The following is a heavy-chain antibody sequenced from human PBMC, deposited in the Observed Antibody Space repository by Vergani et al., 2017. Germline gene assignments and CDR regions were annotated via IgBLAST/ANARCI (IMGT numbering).Heavy chain of an antibody. D-gene: IGHD6-19*01. J-gene: IGHJ4*02. CDR3: ARERYSSVIDY. V-gene: IGHV4-34*01. Sequence: QVQLQKWGAGLLKPSETLSLTCAVYGGSFSGYYWSWIRQPPGKGLEWIGEINHSGSTNYNPSLKSRVTISVDTSKNQFSLKLSSVTAADTAVYYCARERYSSVIDYWGQGTLVTVSS. CDR2: INHSGST. CDR1: GGSFSGYY.